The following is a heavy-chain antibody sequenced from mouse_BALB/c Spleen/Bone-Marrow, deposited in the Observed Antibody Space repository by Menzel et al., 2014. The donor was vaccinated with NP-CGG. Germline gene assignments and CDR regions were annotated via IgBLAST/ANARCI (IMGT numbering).Heavy chain of an antibody. V-gene: IGHV5-12-2*01. CDR2: ISSGGDNT. D-gene: IGHD2-14*01. Sequence: EVNLVESGGGLVQPGGSLKLSCAASGFTFSSYIMSWVRQTPEKRLEWVAYISSGGDNTYYPDTVKGRFIISRDNAKNTLCLQMSSLKSEDTAMYYCVRHRYDGYYFDYWGQGTTLTVSS. J-gene: IGHJ2*01. CDR3: VRHRYDGYYFDY. CDR1: GFTFSSYI.